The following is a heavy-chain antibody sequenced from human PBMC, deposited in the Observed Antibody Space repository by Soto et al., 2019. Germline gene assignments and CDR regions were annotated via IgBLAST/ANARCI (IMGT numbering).Heavy chain of an antibody. J-gene: IGHJ3*02. Sequence: ASVKVSCKASGYTFTSYYMHWVRQAPGQGLEWMGIINPSGGSTSYAQKFRGRVTMTRDTSTSTVYMELSSLRSEDTAVYYCARGPIVVVPAAPTPNDAFDIWGQGTMVT. CDR3: ARGPIVVVPAAPTPNDAFDI. CDR1: GYTFTSYY. CDR2: INPSGGST. D-gene: IGHD2-2*01. V-gene: IGHV1-46*03.